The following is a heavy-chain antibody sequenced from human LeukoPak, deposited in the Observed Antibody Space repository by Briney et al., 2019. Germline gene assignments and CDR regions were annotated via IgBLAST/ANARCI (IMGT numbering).Heavy chain of an antibody. CDR3: AHNKSGSYKFDY. V-gene: IGHV3-23*01. CDR1: AFTFNNDA. Sequence: PGGSLRLSWAAAAFTFNNDAMSSVRRAPGKWLEWVSGIFGSGGTTYYADSVKGRFTISRDNSKNTVYLQMHSLRAEDTAVYYCAHNKSGSYKFDYWGQGTLVTVSS. D-gene: IGHD1-26*01. J-gene: IGHJ4*02. CDR2: IFGSGGTT.